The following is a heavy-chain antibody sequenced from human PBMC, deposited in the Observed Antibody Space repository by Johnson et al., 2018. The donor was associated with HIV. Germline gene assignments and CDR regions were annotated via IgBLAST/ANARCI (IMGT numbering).Heavy chain of an antibody. CDR2: ISGSGGST. Sequence: EVQLVESGGGLVQPGGSLRLSCVASGFTFSSFAMSWVRQAPGKGLEWVSGISGSGGSTDYADSVKGRFTISRDNSKNTLYLQMNSQRVEDTALYYCARVLAGGGEATGTGVAFDLWGQGTMVTVSS. D-gene: IGHD6-13*01. V-gene: IGHV3-23*04. CDR3: ARVLAGGGEATGTGVAFDL. J-gene: IGHJ3*01. CDR1: GFTFSSFA.